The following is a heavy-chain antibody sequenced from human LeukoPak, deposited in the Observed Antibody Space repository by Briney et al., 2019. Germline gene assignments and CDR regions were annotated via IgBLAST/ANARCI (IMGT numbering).Heavy chain of an antibody. D-gene: IGHD5-18*01. CDR2: ISYDGSNK. Sequence: PGRSLRLSCAVSGFTFSSYAMHWVRQAPGKGLEWVAVISYDGSNKYYADSVKGRFTISRDNSKNTLYLQMNSLRAEDTAVYYCARSGIQLWTGYFDYWGQGTLVTGSS. CDR3: ARSGIQLWTGYFDY. CDR1: GFTFSSYA. V-gene: IGHV3-30-3*01. J-gene: IGHJ4*02.